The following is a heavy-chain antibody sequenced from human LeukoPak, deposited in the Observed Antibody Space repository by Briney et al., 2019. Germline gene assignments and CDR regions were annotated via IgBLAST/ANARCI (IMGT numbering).Heavy chain of an antibody. J-gene: IGHJ4*02. V-gene: IGHV4-31*03. CDR3: ARDQGSHYDSSGPYFDY. CDR2: IYYSGST. D-gene: IGHD3-22*01. Sequence: PSQTLSLTCTVSGGSISSGGYYWSWIRQHPGKGLEWIGYIYYSGSTYYNPSLKSRVTISVDTSKNQFSLKLSSVTAADTAVYYCARDQGSHYDSSGPYFDYWGQGTLVTVSS. CDR1: GGSISSGGYY.